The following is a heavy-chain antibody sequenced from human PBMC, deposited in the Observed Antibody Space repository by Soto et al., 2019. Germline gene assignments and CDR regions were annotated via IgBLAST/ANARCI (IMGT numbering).Heavy chain of an antibody. CDR2: IKYDGSST. CDR3: ARGIKNYYGVDV. J-gene: IGHJ6*02. D-gene: IGHD2-15*01. CDR1: GFTFSSYW. Sequence: EVQLVESGGGLVQPGGSLRLSCTASGFTFSSYWMHWVRQAPGKGLVWVSRIKYDGSSTSYADSVKGRFTISSDNAKYTVHLQMTSLRAEDTAVYYCARGIKNYYGVDVWGQGTTVPVSS. V-gene: IGHV3-74*01.